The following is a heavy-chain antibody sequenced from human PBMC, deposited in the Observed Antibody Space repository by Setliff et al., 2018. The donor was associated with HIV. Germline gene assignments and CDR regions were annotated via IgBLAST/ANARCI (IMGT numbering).Heavy chain of an antibody. CDR1: GDSITSRNYH. Sequence: PSETLSLTCAVSGDSITSRNYHWDWVRQPPGKGLEWIGSVYYSGSIDYKPSLKSRLTISVDTSKNQFSLSLNSVTAADTAVYFCARGGAVSADFDSWGQGTLVTVSS. V-gene: IGHV4-39*07. CDR3: ARGGAVSADFDS. CDR2: VYYSGSI. J-gene: IGHJ5*01. D-gene: IGHD3-16*01.